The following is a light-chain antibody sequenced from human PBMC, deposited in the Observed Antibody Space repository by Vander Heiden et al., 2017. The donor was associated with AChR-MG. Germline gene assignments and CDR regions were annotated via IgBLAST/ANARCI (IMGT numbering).Light chain of an antibody. CDR1: KLGDKY. Sequence: SYELTQPPSASVSPGQTASITCSGDKLGDKYARWFQQKPGQSPVLVIYQDSKRPSGIPERFSGSNSGNTATLTINGIQAIDEADYSCQAWDSSTAVFGGGTKLTVL. CDR2: QDS. CDR3: QAWDSSTAV. J-gene: IGLJ3*02. V-gene: IGLV3-1*01.